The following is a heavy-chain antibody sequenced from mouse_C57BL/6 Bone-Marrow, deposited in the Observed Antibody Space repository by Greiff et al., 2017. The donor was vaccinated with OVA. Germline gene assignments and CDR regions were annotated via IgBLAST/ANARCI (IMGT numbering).Heavy chain of an antibody. CDR3: ARRSPASYWYFDV. Sequence: QVQLQQPGAELVKPGASVKLSCKASGYTFTSYWMHWVKQRPGQGLEWIGMIHPNSGSTNYNEKFKSKATLTVDKSSSTAYMQLSSLTSEDSAVYDCARRSPASYWYFDVWGTGTTVTVSS. D-gene: IGHD6-1*01. V-gene: IGHV1-64*01. CDR2: IHPNSGST. J-gene: IGHJ1*03. CDR1: GYTFTSYW.